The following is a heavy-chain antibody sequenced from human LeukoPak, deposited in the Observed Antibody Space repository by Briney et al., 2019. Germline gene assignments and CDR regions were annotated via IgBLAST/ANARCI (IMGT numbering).Heavy chain of an antibody. Sequence: PSETLSLTCTVSGGSMSNYWWNWIRQPPGKGLEWIGYIYYDGSTYYNPALNSRVTISIDTSKNQFSLKLNSVTAADTAVYYCARRLYSSLTCNIGPSGNWLDPWGQGTLVTVSS. CDR3: ARRLYSSLTCNIGPSGNWLDP. J-gene: IGHJ5*02. D-gene: IGHD2-2*02. V-gene: IGHV4-59*08. CDR2: IYYDGST. CDR1: GGSMSNYW.